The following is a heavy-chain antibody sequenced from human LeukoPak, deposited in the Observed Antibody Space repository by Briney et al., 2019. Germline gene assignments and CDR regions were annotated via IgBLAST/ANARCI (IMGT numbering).Heavy chain of an antibody. CDR1: VGFISIYH. J-gene: IGHJ6*03. Sequence: PSDTLSLTCTLSVGFISIYHWTCIRQPPGKALECIGYYHYSGSTKYNPFLKSRDTISVDTYKNQFSLNLRAVTAADTAVYYCAKKGRTYTDYGGYYDYMDVWGKGTTVTVS. V-gene: IGHV4-59*08. CDR2: YHYSGST. D-gene: IGHD4-17*01. CDR3: AKKGRTYTDYGGYYDYMDV.